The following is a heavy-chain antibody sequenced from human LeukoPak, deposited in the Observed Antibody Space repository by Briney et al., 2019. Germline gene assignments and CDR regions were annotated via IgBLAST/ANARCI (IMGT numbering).Heavy chain of an antibody. Sequence: SVKVSCKASGGTFSSYAISWVRQAPGQGLEWMGRIIPILGIANYAQKFQGRVTITADKSTSTAYMELSSLRSEDTAVYYCASPGTEYHSDAFDIWGQGTMVTVSS. CDR1: GGTFSSYA. V-gene: IGHV1-69*04. CDR2: IIPILGIA. CDR3: ASPGTEYHSDAFDI. J-gene: IGHJ3*02. D-gene: IGHD1-14*01.